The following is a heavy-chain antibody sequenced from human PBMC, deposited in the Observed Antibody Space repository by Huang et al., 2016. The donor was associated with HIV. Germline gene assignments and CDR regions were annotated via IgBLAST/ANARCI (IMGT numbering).Heavy chain of an antibody. J-gene: IGHJ6*02. CDR1: GGSFTGNY. V-gene: IGHV4-34*02. Sequence: QMQLQQRGAGLLKPSETLSLTCGVSGGSFTGNYLTWIRQAPGKGLEWIGEVNDSGATNYNPSLNGRVTISLDKSNRELSRNRRPVTAAATAVYHCAGQWTILEWLLGLDVWGQGTTVIVSS. CDR2: VNDSGAT. CDR3: AGQWTILEWLLGLDV. D-gene: IGHD3-3*01.